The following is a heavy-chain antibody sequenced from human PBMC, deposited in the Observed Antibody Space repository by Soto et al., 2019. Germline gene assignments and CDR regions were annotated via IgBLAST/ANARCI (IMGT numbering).Heavy chain of an antibody. CDR3: ARDRTVVIDY. D-gene: IGHD4-17*01. Sequence: QVQLVQSGAEVKKPGASVKVSCKASGYTFTSYGISWVRQSPGQGLEWMGWINAYNGNTNYAQKLKGRVTMTTDTTTSTAYMELRSLRSDVKAVYYCARDRTVVIDYLFQGTLVTVSS. CDR1: GYTFTSYG. CDR2: INAYNGNT. J-gene: IGHJ4*02. V-gene: IGHV1-18*01.